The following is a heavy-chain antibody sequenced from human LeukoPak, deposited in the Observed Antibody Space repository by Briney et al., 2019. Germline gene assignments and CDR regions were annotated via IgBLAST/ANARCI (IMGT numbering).Heavy chain of an antibody. Sequence: GESLRLSCAASGFTFSSPWMNWVRQAPGKGLQWVGNINPEGSQTRFVDSVMGRFTMSKDNAKNSLYLQMNSLRVEDTAVFYCAAWTDRGYNFWGQGTVVTVSS. D-gene: IGHD5-24*01. CDR2: INPEGSQT. J-gene: IGHJ4*02. V-gene: IGHV3-7*01. CDR3: AAWTDRGYNF. CDR1: GFTFSSPW.